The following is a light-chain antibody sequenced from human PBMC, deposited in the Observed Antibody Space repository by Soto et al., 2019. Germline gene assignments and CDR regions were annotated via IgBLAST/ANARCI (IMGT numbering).Light chain of an antibody. CDR1: QGIGST. CDR3: QRYNNWQLT. V-gene: IGKV3-15*01. J-gene: IGKJ4*01. CDR2: DSS. Sequence: EIVLTQSPAALSVSPGERVTLSCRASQGIGSTLAWYQQKPGQTPRLLIYDSSTRAIGIPARFSGSRSGTEFTLTINGLQSEDFAVYYCQRYNNWQLTFGGGTKVEIK.